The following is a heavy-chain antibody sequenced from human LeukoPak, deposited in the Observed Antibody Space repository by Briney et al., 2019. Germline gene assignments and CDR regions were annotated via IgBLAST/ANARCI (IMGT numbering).Heavy chain of an antibody. Sequence: ASVKVSCKASGCTFTGYYMHWVRRAPGQGLEWMGWINPNSGGTNYAQKFQGRVTMTRDTSISTAYMELSRLRSDDTAVYYCARVRKRYFDWSNWFDPWGQGTLVTVSS. J-gene: IGHJ5*02. V-gene: IGHV1-2*02. D-gene: IGHD3-9*01. CDR1: GCTFTGYY. CDR3: ARVRKRYFDWSNWFDP. CDR2: INPNSGGT.